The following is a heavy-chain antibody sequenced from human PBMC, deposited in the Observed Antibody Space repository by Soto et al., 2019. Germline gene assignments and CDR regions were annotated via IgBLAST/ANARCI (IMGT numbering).Heavy chain of an antibody. CDR3: ATGGSSLNFDS. V-gene: IGHV3-74*01. D-gene: IGHD6-6*01. J-gene: IGHJ4*02. CDR1: GFTFRSYW. CDR2: INSDGSST. Sequence: GGSLRLSCAASGFTFRSYWMQWVRQAPGKGLVWVSWINSDGSSTSYADSVKGRFTISRDNAKNTLYLQMNSLRAEDTAVYYCATGGSSLNFDSWGQGTLVTVSP.